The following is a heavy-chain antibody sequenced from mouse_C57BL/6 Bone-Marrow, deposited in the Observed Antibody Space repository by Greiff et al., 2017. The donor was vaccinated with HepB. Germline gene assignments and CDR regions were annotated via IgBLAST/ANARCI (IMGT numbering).Heavy chain of an antibody. J-gene: IGHJ4*01. CDR2: IDPSDSYT. Sequence: QVQLQQPGAELVMPGASVKLSCKASGYTFTSYWMHWVKQRPGQGLEWIGEIDPSDSYTNYNQKFKGKSTLTVDKSSSTAYMQLSILTSEDSAVYYCASRQLRMDYWGQGTSVTVSS. V-gene: IGHV1-69*01. CDR3: ASRQLRMDY. D-gene: IGHD3-2*02. CDR1: GYTFTSYW.